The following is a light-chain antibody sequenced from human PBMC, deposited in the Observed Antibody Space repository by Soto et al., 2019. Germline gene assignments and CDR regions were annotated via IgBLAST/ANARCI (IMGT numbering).Light chain of an antibody. CDR2: RNN. Sequence: QPVLTQPPSVSGAPGQRVTISCTGSSSNIGADFPVHWYRQLPGTAPRLLIYRNNQRPSGVPDRFSASKSGTSASLAISGLRSEDEADYYCAAWDDNLVVFGGGTKVTVL. V-gene: IGLV1-47*01. CDR1: SSNIGADF. J-gene: IGLJ2*01. CDR3: AAWDDNLVV.